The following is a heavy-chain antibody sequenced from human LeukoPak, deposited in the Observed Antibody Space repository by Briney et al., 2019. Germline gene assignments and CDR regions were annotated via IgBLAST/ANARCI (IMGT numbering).Heavy chain of an antibody. Sequence: GGSLRLSCAASGFTFSTSAISWVRQAPGKGLQWVSTLTGGDGGTYYADSVEGRFTISRDNSNNTLYLQMNSLRAEDTAVYYCAKSIGVVNNFDYRGQGTIVTVSS. V-gene: IGHV3-23*01. CDR2: LTGGDGGT. D-gene: IGHD3-16*01. CDR3: AKSIGVVNNFDY. J-gene: IGHJ4*02. CDR1: GFTFSTSA.